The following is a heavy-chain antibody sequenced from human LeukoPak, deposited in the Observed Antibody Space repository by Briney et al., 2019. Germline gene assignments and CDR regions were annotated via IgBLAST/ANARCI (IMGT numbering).Heavy chain of an antibody. CDR2: IFYSGSA. CDR3: ARQGGTLNWFDP. V-gene: IGHV4-39*01. Sequence: SETLSLTCTVSGGSINSSSYYWGWIRQPPGKGLEWIGSIFYSGSAYYNPSLKSRVAISVDTSKNQFSLKLSSVTAADTAVYYCARQGGTLNWFDPWGQGTLVTVSS. J-gene: IGHJ5*02. CDR1: GGSINSSSYY. D-gene: IGHD1-7*01.